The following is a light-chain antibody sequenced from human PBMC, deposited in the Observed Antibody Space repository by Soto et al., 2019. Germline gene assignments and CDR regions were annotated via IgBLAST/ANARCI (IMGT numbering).Light chain of an antibody. J-gene: IGKJ2*01. CDR3: QQSYRTPDT. CDR2: AAS. CDR1: QSISTY. V-gene: IGKV1-39*01. Sequence: DFQMTQSPSSLSASVGDRVTSTCRTSQSISTYLNWYQQKPGKAPKLLIYAASSLQSGVPPRFSGSGSGTDFTLTISSLQFEDFATYYCQQSYRTPDTFGQGTKVDIK.